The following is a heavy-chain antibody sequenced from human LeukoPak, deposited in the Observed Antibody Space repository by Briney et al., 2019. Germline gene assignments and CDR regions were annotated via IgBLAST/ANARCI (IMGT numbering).Heavy chain of an antibody. V-gene: IGHV3-74*01. J-gene: IGHJ4*02. CDR1: GFTFSNYA. D-gene: IGHD3-9*01. CDR3: ARVYLVTYPSDF. CDR2: INSDGSIT. Sequence: GGSLRLSCAASGFTFSNYAMHWVRQAPGKGLVWVSRINSDGSITNYADSVKGRFTISRDNAKNTLYLQLNSLRAEDTAMYYCARVYLVTYPSDFWGQGTLVTVSS.